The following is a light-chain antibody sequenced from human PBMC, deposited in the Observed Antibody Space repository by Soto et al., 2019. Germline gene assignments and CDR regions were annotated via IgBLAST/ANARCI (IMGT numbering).Light chain of an antibody. V-gene: IGKV1-5*01. CDR1: QSISSW. CDR3: QQYNSYSLIT. Sequence: DIQMTQSPSTLSASVGDRVTITCRASQSISSWLAWYPQKPGKAPKLRIYDASSLESGVPSRFSGSGSGTEFTLTISSLQPDDFATYYCQQYNSYSLITFGQGTRLEIK. J-gene: IGKJ5*01. CDR2: DAS.